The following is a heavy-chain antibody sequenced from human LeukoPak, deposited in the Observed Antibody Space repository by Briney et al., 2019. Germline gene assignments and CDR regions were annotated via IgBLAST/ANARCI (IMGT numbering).Heavy chain of an antibody. CDR2: IYTSGST. Sequence: SETLSLTCTVSGGSISSGSYYWSWIRQPAGKGLEWIGRIYTSGSTNYKPSLKSRVTISVDTSKNQFSLKLSSVTAADTAVYYCAREVSSGWYVSAFDIWGQGTMVTVSS. CDR3: AREVSSGWYVSAFDI. CDR1: GGSISSGSYY. J-gene: IGHJ3*02. D-gene: IGHD6-19*01. V-gene: IGHV4-61*02.